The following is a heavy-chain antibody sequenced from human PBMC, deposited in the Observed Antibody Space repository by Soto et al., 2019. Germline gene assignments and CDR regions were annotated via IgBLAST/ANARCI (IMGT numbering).Heavy chain of an antibody. J-gene: IGHJ4*02. D-gene: IGHD3-10*01. CDR1: GGSISTYY. Sequence: SETLSLTCTVSGGSISTYYWSWIRQPPGKALEWIGYVYNTGSTNHNPSLKSRVTIIVDTSKNQFSLKLSSVTAADTAVYYCARDRDYGTFFDYWGQGTLVTSPQ. CDR2: VYNTGST. V-gene: IGHV4-59*01. CDR3: ARDRDYGTFFDY.